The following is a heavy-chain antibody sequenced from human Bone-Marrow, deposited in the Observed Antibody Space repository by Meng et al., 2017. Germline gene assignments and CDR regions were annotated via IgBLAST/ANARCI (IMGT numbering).Heavy chain of an antibody. CDR1: GFTFSSYW. Sequence: GESLKISCAASGFTFSSYWMHWVRQAPGKGLEWVAVIWYDGSNKYYADSVKGRFTISRDNSKNTLYLQMNSLRAEDTAVYYCARVGGVTMGAFDIWGQGTMVTVSS. CDR2: IWYDGSNK. D-gene: IGHD3-10*01. J-gene: IGHJ3*02. V-gene: IGHV3-33*08. CDR3: ARVGGVTMGAFDI.